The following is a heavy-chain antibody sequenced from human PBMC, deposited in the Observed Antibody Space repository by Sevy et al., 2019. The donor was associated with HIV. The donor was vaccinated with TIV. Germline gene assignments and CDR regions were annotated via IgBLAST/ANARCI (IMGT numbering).Heavy chain of an antibody. D-gene: IGHD3-22*01. CDR2: ISGSGGST. V-gene: IGHV3-23*01. Sequence: GGSLRLSCAASGFTFSSYAMSWVRQAPGKGLEWVSAISGSGGSTYYADSVKGRFTISRDNSKNTLYLQMNSPRAEDTAVYYCAKDRQYYYDSSGYSDYWGQGTLVTVSS. J-gene: IGHJ4*02. CDR1: GFTFSSYA. CDR3: AKDRQYYYDSSGYSDY.